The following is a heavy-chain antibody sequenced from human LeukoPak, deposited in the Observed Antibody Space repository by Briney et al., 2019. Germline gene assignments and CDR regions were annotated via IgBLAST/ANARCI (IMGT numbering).Heavy chain of an antibody. CDR1: GFTFSSYG. CDR2: IGDSRGST. Sequence: PGGSLRLSCAASGFTFSSYGMSWVRHAPGKGLEWVSSIGDSRGSTYYADSVNGRFTISRDNSKNTLYLQMNSLRPEDTAVYYCAKAPAGPEYSTSWKFGYNWFDPWGQGTLVTVSS. CDR3: AKAPAGPEYSTSWKFGYNWFDP. D-gene: IGHD6-13*01. J-gene: IGHJ5*02. V-gene: IGHV3-23*01.